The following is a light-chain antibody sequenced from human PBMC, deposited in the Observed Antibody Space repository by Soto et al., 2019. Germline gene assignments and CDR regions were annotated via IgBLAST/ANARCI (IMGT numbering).Light chain of an antibody. J-gene: IGKJ1*01. CDR2: GAS. CDR3: QQYNNWPPWT. CDR1: QSVRNSY. Sequence: EILLTQSPGTLSLSPGERATLSCRASQSVRNSYLAWYQQKPGQAPRLLIYGASGRATGIPDRFSGSGSGTDFTLTISSLQSEDFAVYYCQQYNNWPPWTFGQGTKVEIK. V-gene: IGKV3-20*01.